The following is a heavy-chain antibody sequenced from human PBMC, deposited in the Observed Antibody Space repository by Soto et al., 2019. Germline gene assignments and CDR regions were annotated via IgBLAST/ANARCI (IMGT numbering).Heavy chain of an antibody. J-gene: IGHJ6*02. CDR1: GGSISSGDYY. D-gene: IGHD1-7*01. CDR3: ARELNWNYIPDGMDV. V-gene: IGHV4-30-4*01. CDR2: IYHSGST. Sequence: QVQLQESGPGLVKPSQTLSLTCTVSGGSISSGDYYWSWIRQPPGKGLEWVGNIYHSGSTYYNPSLKIRVTISVDTSKNQFSLKLSSVTAADTAVYYCARELNWNYIPDGMDVWGQGTTVTVSS.